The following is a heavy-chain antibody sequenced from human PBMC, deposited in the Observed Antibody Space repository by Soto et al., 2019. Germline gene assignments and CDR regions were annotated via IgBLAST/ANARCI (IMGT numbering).Heavy chain of an antibody. Sequence: QMQLVQSGPEVKKPGTSVKVSCKASGFTFTSSAVQWVRQARGQRLEWIGWIVVGSGNTNYAQKFQERVTITRDMYTSSAYMELSRLRAEDTAVYYCAADPYYDFWSGDYTCDYWGQGTLVTVSS. V-gene: IGHV1-58*01. CDR3: AADPYYDFWSGDYTCDY. J-gene: IGHJ4*02. D-gene: IGHD3-3*01. CDR1: GFTFTSSA. CDR2: IVVGSGNT.